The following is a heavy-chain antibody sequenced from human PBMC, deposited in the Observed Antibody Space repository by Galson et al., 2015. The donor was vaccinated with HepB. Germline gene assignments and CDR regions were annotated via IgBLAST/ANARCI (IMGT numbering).Heavy chain of an antibody. CDR2: ISGGGIRT. J-gene: IGHJ4*02. V-gene: IGHV3-23*01. CDR1: GFTVSSNY. Sequence: SLRLSCAASGFTVSSNYTSWVRQAPGKGLEWVSGISGGGIRTYYADSVKGRFTISRDNSKNTLYLQMNNLRAEDTAVYYCAKDQTTVIPYFDNWGQGTVVTVSS. D-gene: IGHD4-11*01. CDR3: AKDQTTVIPYFDN.